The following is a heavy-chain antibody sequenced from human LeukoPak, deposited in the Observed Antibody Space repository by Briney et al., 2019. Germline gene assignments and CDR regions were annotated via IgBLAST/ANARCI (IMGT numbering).Heavy chain of an antibody. CDR3: ARDRAVAGTIWFDP. CDR2: INPNSGGT. CDR1: GYTFTGYY. D-gene: IGHD6-19*01. Sequence: ASVKVSCKASGYTFTGYYMHWVRQAPGQGLEWMGWINPNSGGTNYAQKFQGRVTMTGDTSISTAYMELSRLRSDDTAVYYCARDRAVAGTIWFDPWGQGTLVTVSS. J-gene: IGHJ5*02. V-gene: IGHV1-2*02.